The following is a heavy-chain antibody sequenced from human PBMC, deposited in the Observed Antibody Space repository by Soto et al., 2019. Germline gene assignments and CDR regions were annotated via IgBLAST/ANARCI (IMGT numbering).Heavy chain of an antibody. J-gene: IGHJ3*02. CDR2: IYYSGST. V-gene: IGHV4-39*01. D-gene: IGHD5-12*01. CDR1: GGSISSSSYY. Sequence: SETLSLTCTVSGGSISSSSYYWGWIRQPPGKGLEWIGSIYYSGSTYYNPSLKSRVTISVDTSKNQFSLKLSSVTAADTAVYYCARPADGYKFEASDIWGQGTMVTVSS. CDR3: ARPADGYKFEASDI.